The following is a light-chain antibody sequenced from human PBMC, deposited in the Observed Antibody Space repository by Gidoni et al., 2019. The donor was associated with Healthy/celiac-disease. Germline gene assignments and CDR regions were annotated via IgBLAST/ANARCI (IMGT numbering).Light chain of an antibody. J-gene: IGKJ4*01. CDR1: QSVSSY. CDR3: QQRSNWPPLT. CDR2: EES. V-gene: IGKV3-11*01. Sequence: EIVLTHSQSTLSLSPGEIATLSCRASQSVSSYLAWYQQTPGPARRLLIYEESNRATGIPARFSGSGSGTDFTLTISCLETEDFAVYYCQQRSNWPPLTFGGGTKVEIK.